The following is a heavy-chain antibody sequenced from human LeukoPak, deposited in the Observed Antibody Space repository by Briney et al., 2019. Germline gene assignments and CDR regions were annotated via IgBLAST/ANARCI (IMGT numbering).Heavy chain of an antibody. CDR3: AKNYYGSGSYYIDY. V-gene: IGHV3-23*01. J-gene: IGHJ4*02. CDR2: ISGSGGST. D-gene: IGHD3-10*01. CDR1: GFTFSSYS. Sequence: GGSLRLSCAASGFTFSSYSMNWVRQAPGKGLEWVSAISGSGGSTYYADSVKGRFTISRDNSKNTLYVQMDSLRAEDTAVYYCAKNYYGSGSYYIDYWGQGTLVTVSS.